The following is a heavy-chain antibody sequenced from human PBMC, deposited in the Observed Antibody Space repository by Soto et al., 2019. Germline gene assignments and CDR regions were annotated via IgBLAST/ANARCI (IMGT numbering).Heavy chain of an antibody. V-gene: IGHV1-46*03. CDR3: ARAATGMAFDY. Sequence: ASVKVPCKASGGTFSSYTISWVRQAPGQGLEWMGIINPSGGSTSYAQKFQGRVTMTRDTSTSTVYMELSSLRSEDTAVYYCARAATGMAFDYWGQGTLVTVSS. J-gene: IGHJ4*02. CDR2: INPSGGST. D-gene: IGHD5-18*01. CDR1: GGTFSSYT.